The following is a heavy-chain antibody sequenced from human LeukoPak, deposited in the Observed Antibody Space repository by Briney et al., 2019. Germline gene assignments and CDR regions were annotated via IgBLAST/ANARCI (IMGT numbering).Heavy chain of an antibody. D-gene: IGHD2-8*01. CDR1: GFTFSNYW. CDR3: ARLRDDVTKFDS. J-gene: IGHJ4*02. Sequence: PGGSLRLSCAGSGFTFSNYWMSWVRQAPGKGLEWVASINQYKSRIHYVESVKGRFTISRDNAKNSLFLQMNSLRVEDTAVYYCARLRDDVTKFDSWGQGTLVTVSS. V-gene: IGHV3-7*01. CDR2: INQYKSRI.